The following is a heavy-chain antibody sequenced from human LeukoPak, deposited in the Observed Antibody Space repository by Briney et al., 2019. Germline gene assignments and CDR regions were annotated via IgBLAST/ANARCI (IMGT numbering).Heavy chain of an antibody. D-gene: IGHD2-2*01. CDR2: ISSTSGSTI. Sequence: GGSLRLSCAASGFXFSSYEMNWVRQAPGKGLEWVSYISSTSGSTIYYADSVKGRFTISRDNAKNSLYLQMNSLRAEDTAVYYCARRYCSSTSCLLDCWGQGTLVTVSS. CDR3: ARRYCSSTSCLLDC. J-gene: IGHJ4*02. V-gene: IGHV3-48*03. CDR1: GFXFSSYE.